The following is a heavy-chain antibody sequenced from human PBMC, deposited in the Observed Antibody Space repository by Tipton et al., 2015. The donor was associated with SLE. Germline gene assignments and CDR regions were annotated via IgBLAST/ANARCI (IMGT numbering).Heavy chain of an antibody. Sequence: TLSLTCTVSGGSLNSYYWNWIRLPPGKGLEWIGYIFYAGSTNYNPSLRSRVTISVDTSKNQFSLKLSSVTAADTAVYYCTRDRGGTDWPEYYFDYWGQGALVTVSS. CDR1: GGSLNSYY. D-gene: IGHD3-9*01. CDR2: IFYAGST. J-gene: IGHJ4*02. V-gene: IGHV4-59*01. CDR3: TRDRGGTDWPEYYFDY.